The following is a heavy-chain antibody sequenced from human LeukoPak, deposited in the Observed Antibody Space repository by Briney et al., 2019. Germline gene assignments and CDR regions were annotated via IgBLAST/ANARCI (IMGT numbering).Heavy chain of an antibody. CDR1: GYTFTKYD. CDR3: ARFTPRLSREKFDY. J-gene: IGHJ4*02. CDR2: ISPYIGNT. D-gene: IGHD3-3*02. Sequence: ASVKVSCKASGYTFTKYDIHWVRQAPGQRLEWMGWISPYIGNTYYSQKLQGRVTMTTDTSTTTAYMELRSLRSDDTGVYYCARFTPRLSREKFDYWGQGTLVTVSS. V-gene: IGHV1-18*01.